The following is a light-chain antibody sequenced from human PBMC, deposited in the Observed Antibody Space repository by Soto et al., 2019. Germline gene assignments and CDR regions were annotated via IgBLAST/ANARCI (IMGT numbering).Light chain of an antibody. J-gene: IGKJ1*01. CDR1: QSISSW. CDR3: QQYNSYSWT. CDR2: DAS. V-gene: IGKV1-5*01. Sequence: DIQMTQSQSSLSSSVGDRVTITCRASQSISSWLAWYQQKPGKAPKLLIYDASSLESGVPSRFSGSGSGTEFTLTISSLQPDDFATYYCQQYNSYSWTFGQGGKVDIK.